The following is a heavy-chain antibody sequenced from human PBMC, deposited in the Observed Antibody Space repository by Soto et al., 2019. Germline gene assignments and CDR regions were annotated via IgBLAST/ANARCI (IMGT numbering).Heavy chain of an antibody. V-gene: IGHV4-61*01. CDR1: GGSVSSRSHF. CDR3: ARYDAESGSNKIDP. J-gene: IGHJ5*02. CDR2: IFYSGST. D-gene: IGHD5-12*01. Sequence: QVQLQESGPGLVKPSEPLSVTCTVSGGSVSSRSHFWSWIRQPPGGGLQWIGYIFYSGSTNYNPSLKSQAPLSGDTSRNQFSLRLTSVTAADTAFYYCARYDAESGSNKIDPWGQGTRFTVSS.